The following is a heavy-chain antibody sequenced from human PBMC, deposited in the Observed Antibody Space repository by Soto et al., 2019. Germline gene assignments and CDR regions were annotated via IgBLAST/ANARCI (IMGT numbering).Heavy chain of an antibody. V-gene: IGHV3-30-3*01. J-gene: IGHJ6*02. D-gene: IGHD6-19*01. CDR2: ISYDGSNK. CDR1: GFTFSSYA. Sequence: GGSLRLSCAASGFTFSSYAMHWVRQAPGKGLEWVAVISYDGSNKYYADSVKGRFTISRDNSKNTLYLQMNSLRAEDTAVYYCARDWPYSSGWDNRVWAYHYYGMDVWGQGTTVTVSS. CDR3: ARDWPYSSGWDNRVWAYHYYGMDV.